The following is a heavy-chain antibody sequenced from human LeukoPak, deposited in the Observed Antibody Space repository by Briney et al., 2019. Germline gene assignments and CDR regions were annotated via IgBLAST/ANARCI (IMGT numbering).Heavy chain of an antibody. CDR1: GFTFGGCA. CDR2: MRIKAYGGTT. D-gene: IGHD1-26*01. V-gene: IGHV3-49*04. Sequence: SLRLSCTASGFTFGGCAMSWVRQAPGNGLGWVGFMRIKAYGGTTEYAASVKRRFTISRGAYNSIAYLQMHSLQTDDTAFYYCARVRWDWGDAFDIWGQGTMVTVSS. J-gene: IGHJ3*02. CDR3: ARVRWDWGDAFDI.